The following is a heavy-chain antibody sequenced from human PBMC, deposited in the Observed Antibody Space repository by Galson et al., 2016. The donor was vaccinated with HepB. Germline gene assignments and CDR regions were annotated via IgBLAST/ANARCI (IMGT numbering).Heavy chain of an antibody. CDR1: GYTFTSFY. Sequence: SVKVSCKASGYTFTSFYMHWVRQAPGQGLEWMGIINPSSGRTTYAQEFQGRVSMTSDTSTSTVYMELSSLRSEDTAIYYCARYGMTGNEFYYYGMDVWGQGTTVTVSS. V-gene: IGHV1-46*01. J-gene: IGHJ6*02. D-gene: IGHD1-1*01. CDR3: ARYGMTGNEFYYYGMDV. CDR2: INPSSGRT.